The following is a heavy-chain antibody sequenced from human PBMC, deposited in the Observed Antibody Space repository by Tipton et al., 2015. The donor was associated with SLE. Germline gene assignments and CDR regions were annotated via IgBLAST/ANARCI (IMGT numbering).Heavy chain of an antibody. CDR1: GGSFSGYY. D-gene: IGHD3-3*01. J-gene: IGHJ3*02. Sequence: TLSLTCAVYGGSFSGYYWSWIRQPPGKGLEWIGEINHSGSTNYNPSLKSRVTISVDTSKNQFSLKLSSVTAADTAVYYCAREQRIFGVVIYDAFDIWGQGTMVTVSS. CDR3: AREQRIFGVVIYDAFDI. CDR2: INHSGST. V-gene: IGHV4-34*01.